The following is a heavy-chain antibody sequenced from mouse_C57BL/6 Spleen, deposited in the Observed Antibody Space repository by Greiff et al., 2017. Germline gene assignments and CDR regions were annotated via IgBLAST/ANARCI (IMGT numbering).Heavy chain of an antibody. CDR3: ARRYSNYVYAMDY. J-gene: IGHJ4*01. D-gene: IGHD2-5*01. CDR2: INPSTGGT. Sequence: VQLKQSGPELVKPGASVKISCKASGYSFTGYYMNWVKQSPEKSLEWIGEINPSTGGTTYNQKFKAKATLTVDKSSSTAYMQLKSLTSEDSAVYYCARRYSNYVYAMDYWGQGTSVTVSS. V-gene: IGHV1-42*01. CDR1: GYSFTGYY.